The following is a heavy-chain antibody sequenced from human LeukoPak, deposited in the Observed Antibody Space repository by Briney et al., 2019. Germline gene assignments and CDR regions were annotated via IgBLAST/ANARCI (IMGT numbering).Heavy chain of an antibody. D-gene: IGHD1-14*01. J-gene: IGHJ4*02. CDR2: ISSRGSTI. V-gene: IGHV3-48*03. CDR1: GFTFSNYE. CDR3: AKPQRWGEINHNYFDY. Sequence: GGSLRLSCAASGFTFSNYEMNWVRQAPGKGLECVSYISSRGSTIYYADSVKGRFTISRDNSKNTLYLQMNSLRGDDTAVYYCAKPQRWGEINHNYFDYWGQGALVTVSS.